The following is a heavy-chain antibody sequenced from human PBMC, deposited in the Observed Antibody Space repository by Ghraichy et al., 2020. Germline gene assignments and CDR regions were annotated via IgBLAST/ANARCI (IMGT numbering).Heavy chain of an antibody. Sequence: GGSLRLSCAVSEFTFDGYPMTWVRQAPGKGLEWVSTVGADGRSTFYADSVKGRFTISRDKSKRTMYLQMNSLRADDTAVYYCAKEGEGRGEGAFDVCGQGTKVTVSS. CDR2: VGADGRST. V-gene: IGHV3-23*01. CDR3: AKEGEGRGEGAFDV. CDR1: EFTFDGYP. D-gene: IGHD3-10*01. J-gene: IGHJ3*01.